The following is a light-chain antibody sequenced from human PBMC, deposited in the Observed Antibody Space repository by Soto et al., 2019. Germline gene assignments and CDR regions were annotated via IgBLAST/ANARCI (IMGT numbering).Light chain of an antibody. CDR3: RSYTSRNTLV. V-gene: IGLV2-14*01. Sequence: QSVLTQPASVSGSPGQSITISCTGGSSDIGGYNYVSWFQQHPGKVPKLMIYEVTNRPSGVSNRFSGSKSGSTASLTISGLQAEDEADYYCRSYTSRNTLVFGTGTKVTVL. CDR2: EVT. CDR1: SSDIGGYNY. J-gene: IGLJ1*01.